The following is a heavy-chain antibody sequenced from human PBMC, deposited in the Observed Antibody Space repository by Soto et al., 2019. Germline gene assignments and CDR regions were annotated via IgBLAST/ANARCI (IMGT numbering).Heavy chain of an antibody. Sequence: ASVKVSCKASGGTFRSSAISWVRQAPGQGLEWVGVFIPIFGTSNYAPRFQGRLTIIADESSTTAYMDLSSLTSEDTAVYYCARVGVGIAARPEDYWGQGTLVTVSS. D-gene: IGHD6-6*01. V-gene: IGHV1-69*13. J-gene: IGHJ4*02. CDR3: ARVGVGIAARPEDY. CDR1: GGTFRSSA. CDR2: FIPIFGTS.